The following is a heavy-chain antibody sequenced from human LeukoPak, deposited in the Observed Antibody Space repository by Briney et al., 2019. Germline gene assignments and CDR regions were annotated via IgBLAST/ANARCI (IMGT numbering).Heavy chain of an antibody. V-gene: IGHV1-2*02. CDR3: VRDLTGGSGD. CDR1: GYTFTDYY. J-gene: IGHJ4*02. Sequence: ASVTVSCQASGYTFTDYYMHWVRQAPGQTFEWLAWINPKSGDTHYTQKFQGRVTVTTDTSITSVYMELSGLQSDDTAVYYCVRDLTGGSGDWGQGTLVTVSS. CDR2: INPKSGDT. D-gene: IGHD6-19*01.